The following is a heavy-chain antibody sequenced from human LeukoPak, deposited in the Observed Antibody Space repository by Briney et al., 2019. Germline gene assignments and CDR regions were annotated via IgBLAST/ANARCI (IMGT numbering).Heavy chain of an antibody. CDR3: SRLNVDTAVDL. V-gene: IGHV4-4*07. J-gene: IGHJ2*01. CDR2: IYTSGST. CDR1: GCSISSYY. Sequence: SETLSLTCTVSGCSISSYYWSWLRQPAGKGLEWIARIYTSGSTNYNPSLPSRVTMSVDTSKNQFSLKLSSVTAADTAVYYCSRLNVDTAVDLWGRGTLVTVSS. D-gene: IGHD5-18*01.